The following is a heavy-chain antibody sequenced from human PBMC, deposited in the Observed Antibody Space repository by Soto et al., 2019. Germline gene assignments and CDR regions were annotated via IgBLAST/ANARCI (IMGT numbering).Heavy chain of an antibody. J-gene: IGHJ3*02. V-gene: IGHV3-23*01. CDR3: ARVTGSDFDGTSFDI. CDR2: ISGSGSGGST. CDR1: GFAFNTYA. Sequence: PGGSLRLSCAASGFAFNTYAMSWVRQAPGKGLEWVSAISGSGSGGSTYYADSVKGRLTISRDNSKNTLYLQMSSLRAEDTAVYYCARVTGSDFDGTSFDIWGQGTMVTVSS. D-gene: IGHD3-9*01.